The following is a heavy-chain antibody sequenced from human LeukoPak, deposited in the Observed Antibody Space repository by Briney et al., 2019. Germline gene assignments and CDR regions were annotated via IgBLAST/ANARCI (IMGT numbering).Heavy chain of an antibody. V-gene: IGHV4-59*01. CDR3: ARALGGPYYFDY. J-gene: IGHJ4*02. D-gene: IGHD3-16*01. CDR1: GGSNSNYY. CDR2: IYYSGST. Sequence: SETLSLTCTVSGGSNSNYYWSWIRQPPGKGLEWIGYIYYSGSTNYNPSLKSRVTISVDTSKNQFSLKLSSVTAADTAVYYCARALGGPYYFDYWGQGTLVTVSS.